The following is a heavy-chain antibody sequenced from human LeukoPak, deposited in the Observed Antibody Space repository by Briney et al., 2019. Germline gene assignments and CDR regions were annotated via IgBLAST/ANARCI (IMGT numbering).Heavy chain of an antibody. V-gene: IGHV3-23*01. CDR2: ITSGFTP. J-gene: IGHJ4*02. CDR3: AKDYSDSRVGDVFFEY. Sequence: PGGSLRLSCAASGLTFSNYAMSWFRQAPGKGLEWVSGITSGFTPHYADSVKGRFTISRDNSKNTFHLQMNSLRAEDTAVYYCAKDYSDSRVGDVFFEYWGQGNLVAVSS. D-gene: IGHD1-26*01. CDR1: GLTFSNYA.